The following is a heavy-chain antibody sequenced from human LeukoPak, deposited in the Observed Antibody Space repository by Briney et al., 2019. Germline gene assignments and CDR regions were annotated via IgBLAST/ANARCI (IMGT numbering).Heavy chain of an antibody. D-gene: IGHD5-18*01. CDR1: GFTFSTYP. CDR3: ATYRQVLLPFES. CDR2: MSFDGDSE. J-gene: IGHJ4*02. Sequence: GGSLRLSCAASGFTFSTYPMHWVRQAPGKGLEWVAVMSFDGDSEYYSDSVRGRFTVSRDNAKSTLSLQMNSLRAEDTAIYYCATYRQVLLPFESWGQGTLVTVSS. V-gene: IGHV3-30-3*02.